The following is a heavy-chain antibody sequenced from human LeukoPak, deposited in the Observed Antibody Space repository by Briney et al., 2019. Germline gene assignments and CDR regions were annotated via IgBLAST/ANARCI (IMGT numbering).Heavy chain of an antibody. CDR2: INHSGST. Sequence: SETLSLTCAVYGGSFSGYYWSWIRQPPGKGLEWIGEINHSGSTYYNPSLKSRVTISVDTSKNQFSLKLSSVTAADTAVYYCARDGDYGGNLYYFDYWGQGTLVTVSS. V-gene: IGHV4-34*01. D-gene: IGHD4-23*01. CDR1: GGSFSGYY. J-gene: IGHJ4*02. CDR3: ARDGDYGGNLYYFDY.